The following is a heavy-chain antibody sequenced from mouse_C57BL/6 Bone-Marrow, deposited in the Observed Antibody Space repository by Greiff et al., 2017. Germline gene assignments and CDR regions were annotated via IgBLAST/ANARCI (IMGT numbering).Heavy chain of an antibody. Sequence: EVKLVESGGGLVQPGGSMKLSCAASGFTFSDAWMDWVRQSPEKGLEWVAEIRNKANNHATYYAESVKGRFTISRDDSKSSVYLQMNSLRAEDTDIYYCTVYYSPLYSMDYWGQGTSVTVSS. V-gene: IGHV6-6*01. D-gene: IGHD2-12*01. CDR2: IRNKANNHAT. J-gene: IGHJ4*01. CDR1: GFTFSDAW. CDR3: TVYYSPLYSMDY.